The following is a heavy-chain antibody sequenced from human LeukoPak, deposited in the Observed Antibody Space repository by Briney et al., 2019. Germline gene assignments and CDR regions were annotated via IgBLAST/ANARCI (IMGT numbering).Heavy chain of an antibody. CDR1: GVSISSSNSY. Sequence: SETLSLTCTVSGVSISSSNSYWGWIRQPPGKGLEWIGSIYYSGNTYYNASLKSQVSISIDTSKNQFTLKLTSVTAADTAVYYCARQTGSGLFILPGGQGTLVTVSS. D-gene: IGHD3/OR15-3a*01. CDR3: ARQTGSGLFILP. V-gene: IGHV4-39*01. CDR2: IYYSGNT. J-gene: IGHJ4*02.